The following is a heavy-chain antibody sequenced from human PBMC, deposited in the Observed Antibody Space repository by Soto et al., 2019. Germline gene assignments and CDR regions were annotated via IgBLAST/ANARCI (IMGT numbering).Heavy chain of an antibody. J-gene: IGHJ3*02. CDR2: ISPYNGNT. D-gene: IGHD6-19*01. CDR3: ARGLILTGYSSGWRGGDAFDI. V-gene: IGHV1-18*01. CDR1: GYPFTHYG. Sequence: ASVKVSCKSSGYPFTHYGITWVRQAPGQGLEWMGWISPYNGNTNYGQTLQGRVTLTTDASTSTVYMELRSLRSDDTAVYYCARGLILTGYSSGWRGGDAFDIWGQGTMVTVSS.